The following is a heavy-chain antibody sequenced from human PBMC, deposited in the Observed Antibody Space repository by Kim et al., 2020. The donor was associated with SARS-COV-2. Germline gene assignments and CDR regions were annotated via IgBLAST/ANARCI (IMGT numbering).Heavy chain of an antibody. CDR1: GFTFSSYE. CDR2: ISSSGSTI. Sequence: GGSLRLSCAASGFTFSSYEMNWVRQAPGKGLEWVSYISSSGSTIYYADSVKGRFTISRDNAKNSLYLQMNSLRAEDTAVYYCAREAAREPLVDYWGQGTLVTVSS. V-gene: IGHV3-48*03. CDR3: AREAAREPLVDY. D-gene: IGHD6-6*01. J-gene: IGHJ4*02.